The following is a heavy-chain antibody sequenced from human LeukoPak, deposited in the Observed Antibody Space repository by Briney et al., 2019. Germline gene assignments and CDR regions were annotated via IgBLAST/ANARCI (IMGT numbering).Heavy chain of an antibody. V-gene: IGHV3-21*01. D-gene: IGHD4-17*01. J-gene: IGHJ4*02. CDR3: ARDLYGDYAFDY. Sequence: GGSLRLSCAASGFTFSSYSMSWVRQSPGKGLEWVSSISSSTDYIYYADSVKGRFTISRDNAKNSLYLQMNCLRAEDTAVYYCARDLYGDYAFDYWGQGTLVTVSS. CDR2: ISSSTDYI. CDR1: GFTFSSYS.